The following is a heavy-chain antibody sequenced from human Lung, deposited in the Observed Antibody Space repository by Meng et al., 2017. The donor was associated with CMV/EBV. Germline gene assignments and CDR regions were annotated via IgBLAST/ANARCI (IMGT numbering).Heavy chain of an antibody. CDR2: IYSGGST. CDR1: GFTVSSNY. D-gene: IGHD6-6*01. CDR3: ARDPTEYSSSVADY. J-gene: IGHJ4*02. Sequence: SCAASGFTVSSNYMSWVRQAPGKGLEWVSVIYSGGSTYYADSVKGRFTISRDNSKNTLYLQMNSLRAEDTAVYYCARDPTEYSSSVADYWGQGTLVTVSS. V-gene: IGHV3-66*02.